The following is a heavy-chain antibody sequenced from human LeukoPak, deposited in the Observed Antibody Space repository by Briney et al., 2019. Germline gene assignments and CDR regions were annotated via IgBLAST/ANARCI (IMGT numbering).Heavy chain of an antibody. CDR2: VSGSGGST. V-gene: IGHV3-23*01. CDR1: GFTFSSYA. D-gene: IGHD3-22*01. Sequence: SGGSLRLSCAASGFTFSSYAMTWVRQAPGKGLEWVSVVSGSGGSTYYADSVKGRFTISRDNSKNTLYLQMNSLRAEDTAVYYCAKGYYYDSSGVFDYWGQGTLVTVSS. J-gene: IGHJ4*02. CDR3: AKGYYYDSSGVFDY.